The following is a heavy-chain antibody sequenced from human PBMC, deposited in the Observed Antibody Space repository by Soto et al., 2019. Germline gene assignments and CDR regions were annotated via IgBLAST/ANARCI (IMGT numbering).Heavy chain of an antibody. Sequence: SETLSLTCTVSGGSISSYYWSWIRQPPGKGLEWIGYIYYSGSTNYNPSLKSRVTISVDTSKNQFSLKLSSVTAADTAVYYCARVSSGYDFPYYYYMHVSGKGTTVTVSS. V-gene: IGHV4-59*01. D-gene: IGHD5-12*01. CDR1: GGSISSYY. J-gene: IGHJ6*03. CDR2: IYYSGST. CDR3: ARVSSGYDFPYYYYMHV.